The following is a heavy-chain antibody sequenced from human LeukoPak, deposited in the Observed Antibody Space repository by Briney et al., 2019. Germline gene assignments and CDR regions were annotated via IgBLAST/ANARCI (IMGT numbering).Heavy chain of an antibody. CDR2: IYTSGST. D-gene: IGHD3-3*01. Sequence: SETLSLTSTVSGGSISSYYWSWIRQPAGKGLEWIGRIYTSGSTNYNPSLKSRVTMSVDTSKNQFSLKLSSVTAADTAVYYCARSSNDFWSGYYDLNWFDPWGQGTLVTVSS. V-gene: IGHV4-4*07. CDR3: ARSSNDFWSGYYDLNWFDP. CDR1: GGSISSYY. J-gene: IGHJ5*02.